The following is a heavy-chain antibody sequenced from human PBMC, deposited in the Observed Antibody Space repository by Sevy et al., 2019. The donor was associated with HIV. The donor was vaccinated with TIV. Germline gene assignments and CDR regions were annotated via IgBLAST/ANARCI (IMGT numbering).Heavy chain of an antibody. CDR3: ARDLRITMVGVGGGHDAFDI. J-gene: IGHJ3*02. Sequence: ASVKVSCKASGYTFTSYGISWVRQAPGQGLEWMGWISAYNGNTNYAQKLQGRVTMTTDTSTSTAYMELKGLRSDETAGDYGARDLRITMVGVGGGHDAFDIWGQGTMVTVSS. V-gene: IGHV1-18*04. CDR1: GYTFTSYG. CDR2: ISAYNGNT. D-gene: IGHD3-3*01.